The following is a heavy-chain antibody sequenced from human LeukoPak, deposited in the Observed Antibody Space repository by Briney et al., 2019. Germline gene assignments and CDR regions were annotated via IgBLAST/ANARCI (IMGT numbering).Heavy chain of an antibody. CDR2: ISISSSYI. Sequence: GGSLRLSCAASGFTFSRYSMNWVRQAPGKGLEWVSSISISSSYIYYADSVKGRFTMSRDNAKNSLYLQMNSLRADDTAVYYCARDTLGEGEDANYAVYYFDYWGQGTVVTVSS. CDR1: GFTFSRYS. V-gene: IGHV3-21*01. D-gene: IGHD4/OR15-4a*01. CDR3: ARDTLGEGEDANYAVYYFDY. J-gene: IGHJ4*02.